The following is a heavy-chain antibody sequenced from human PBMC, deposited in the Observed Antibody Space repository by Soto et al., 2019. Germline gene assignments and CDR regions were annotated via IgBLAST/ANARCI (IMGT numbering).Heavy chain of an antibody. CDR1: GFSFSPSG. D-gene: IGHD3-3*01. CDR2: IWNDGSSR. J-gene: IGHJ4*02. CDR3: ARDGSHHDVDS. V-gene: IGHV3-33*01. Sequence: QVQLVESGGGVAQPGRSLRLSCATSGFSFSPSGMHWVRQAPGKGLEWVAIIWNDGSSRYYADSVKGRFTISRDNSKNTVYLQMNSLRDEDTAVYYCARDGSHHDVDSWGQGTLVTVSS.